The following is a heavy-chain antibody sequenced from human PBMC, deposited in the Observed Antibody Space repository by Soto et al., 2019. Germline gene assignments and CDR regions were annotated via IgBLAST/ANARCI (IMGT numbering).Heavy chain of an antibody. J-gene: IGHJ5*02. V-gene: IGHV4-39*07. CDR1: GFSISSSSYF. CDR2: IYYSGST. CDR3: ARVYSNWFDP. Sequence: SETLSLTCSVSGFSISSSSYFWGWIRQPPGKGLEWIGSIYYSGSTNYNPSLKSRVTISVDTSKNQFSLKLSSVTAADTAVYYCARVYSNWFDPWGQGTLVTVSS. D-gene: IGHD2-15*01.